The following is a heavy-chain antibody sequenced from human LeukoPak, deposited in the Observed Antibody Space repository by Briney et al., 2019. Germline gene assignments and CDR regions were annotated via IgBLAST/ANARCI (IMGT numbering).Heavy chain of an antibody. CDR3: ARGDQAFDY. CDR2: TYYRSKWSN. CDR1: GDSVSSNSAA. D-gene: IGHD2-2*01. V-gene: IGHV6-1*01. Sequence: SQTLSLTCAISGDSVSSNSAAWNWIRQSPSRGLEWLGRTYYRSKWSNNYAVSVKSRIIINPDTSENQLSLQLNSMTPEDTAVYYCARGDQAFDYWGQGTLVTVSS. J-gene: IGHJ4*02.